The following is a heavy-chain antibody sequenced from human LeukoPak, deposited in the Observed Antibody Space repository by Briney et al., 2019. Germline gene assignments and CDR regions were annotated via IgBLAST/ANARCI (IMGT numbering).Heavy chain of an antibody. V-gene: IGHV3-7*01. CDR3: ARENGDYGYYHMDV. D-gene: IGHD4-17*01. Sequence: GGSLRLSCAASGFTFSSYWMSWVRQALGKGLEWVANIKQDGSEKYYVDSVKGRFTISRDNAKNSLYLQMNSLRAEDTAVYYCARENGDYGYYHMDVWGKGTTVTVSS. J-gene: IGHJ6*03. CDR2: IKQDGSEK. CDR1: GFTFSSYW.